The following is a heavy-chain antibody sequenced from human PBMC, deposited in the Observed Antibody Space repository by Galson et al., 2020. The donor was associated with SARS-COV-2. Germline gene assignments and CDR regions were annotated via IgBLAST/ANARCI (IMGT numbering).Heavy chain of an antibody. V-gene: IGHV3-9*01. CDR3: VKDGGSGPCCGDWYDGI. D-gene: IGHD1-1*01. J-gene: IGHJ2*01. CDR2: MSWNGDTT. CDR1: GFEFDDYA. Sequence: SLKISCVASGFEFDDYAMHWVRQAPGKGLEWVSGMSWNGDTTIYVDSVKGRFNISKDSAKSSLYLDMHSLRTEDTALYFCVKDGGSGPCCGDWYDGIWCSGTLGTGSA.